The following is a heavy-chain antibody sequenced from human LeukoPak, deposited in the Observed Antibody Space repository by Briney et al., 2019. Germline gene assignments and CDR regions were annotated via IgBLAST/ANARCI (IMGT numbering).Heavy chain of an antibody. D-gene: IGHD3-22*01. Sequence: SETLFLTCTVSGGSISSGDYYWSWIRQPPGKGLEWIGYIYYSGSTYYNPSLKSRVTISVDTSKNQFSLKLSSVTAADTAVYYCARVNYDSSGYSDLYYGMDVWGQGTTVTVSS. CDR2: IYYSGST. J-gene: IGHJ6*02. CDR1: GGSISSGDYY. V-gene: IGHV4-30-4*01. CDR3: ARVNYDSSGYSDLYYGMDV.